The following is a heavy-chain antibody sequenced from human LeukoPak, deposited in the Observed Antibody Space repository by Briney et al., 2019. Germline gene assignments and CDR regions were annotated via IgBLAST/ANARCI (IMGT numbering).Heavy chain of an antibody. CDR1: GFTFSSYA. CDR3: ARRSTVTRTYSFDY. D-gene: IGHD4-17*01. V-gene: IGHV3-23*01. Sequence: GGSLRLSCAASGFTFSSYAMSWVRQAPGKGLERVSSINSGDNTYYAGSVKGRFTISRDNSKNTLYLQMNSLGADDTAVYYCARRSTVTRTYSFDYWGQGTLVTVSS. J-gene: IGHJ4*02. CDR2: INSGDNT.